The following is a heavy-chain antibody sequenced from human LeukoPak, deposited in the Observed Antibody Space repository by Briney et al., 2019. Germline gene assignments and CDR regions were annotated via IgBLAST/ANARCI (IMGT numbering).Heavy chain of an antibody. D-gene: IGHD3-22*01. J-gene: IGHJ4*02. CDR1: GDSVRTSNSY. Sequence: SETLSLTCTVSGDSVRTSNSYWGWILQPPGKGLEWIGSMYYSGNTYYNPSLKSRVAISVDTSKNQLSLRLSSVTAADTAVYYCARHPHYYFDNTARWGQGTLVTVSS. CDR2: MYYSGNT. CDR3: ARHPHYYFDNTAR. V-gene: IGHV4-39*01.